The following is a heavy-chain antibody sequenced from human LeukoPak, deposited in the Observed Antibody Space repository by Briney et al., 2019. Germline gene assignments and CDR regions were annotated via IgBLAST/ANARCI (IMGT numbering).Heavy chain of an antibody. J-gene: IGHJ5*02. D-gene: IGHD3-3*01. V-gene: IGHV4-34*01. Sequence: PSETLSLTCAVYGVSFSGYYWSWIRQPPGKGLEWIGEINHSGSTNYNPSLKSRVTISVDTSKNQFSLKLSSVTAADTAVYYCARIRVLRFLEWLDWFDPWGQGTLVTVSS. CDR1: GVSFSGYY. CDR2: INHSGST. CDR3: ARIRVLRFLEWLDWFDP.